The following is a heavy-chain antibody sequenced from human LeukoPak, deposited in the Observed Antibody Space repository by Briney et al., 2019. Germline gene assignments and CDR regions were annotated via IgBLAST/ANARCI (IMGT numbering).Heavy chain of an antibody. D-gene: IGHD5-12*01. V-gene: IGHV3-64D*09. Sequence: PGGSLRPSCSASGFIFRNHPMHWVRQAPEKGLECVSGISNGGGSTYYADSVTGRFTISRDNSKNTLYLQMSSLRAEDTAVYYCVKEIYSASSPFDYWGQGTPVTVSS. CDR1: GFIFRNHP. CDR3: VKEIYSASSPFDY. CDR2: ISNGGGST. J-gene: IGHJ4*02.